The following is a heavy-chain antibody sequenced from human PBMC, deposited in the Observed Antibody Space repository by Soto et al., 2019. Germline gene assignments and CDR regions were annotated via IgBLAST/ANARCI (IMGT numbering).Heavy chain of an antibody. Sequence: TGGSLRLSCAASGFTFSNALMNWVRQAPGKGLEWVGRIKSKTDGGTTDYAAPVKGRFTISRDDSKNTLYLQMNSLKTEDTAVYYCTTDGPMDYDYIWGSYRRIEEAFDIWGQGTMVTVSS. V-gene: IGHV3-15*07. J-gene: IGHJ3*02. CDR3: TTDGPMDYDYIWGSYRRIEEAFDI. CDR2: IKSKTDGGTT. D-gene: IGHD3-16*02. CDR1: GFTFSNAL.